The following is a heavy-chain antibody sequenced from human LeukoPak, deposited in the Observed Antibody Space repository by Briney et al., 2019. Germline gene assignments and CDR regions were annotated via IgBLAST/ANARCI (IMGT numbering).Heavy chain of an antibody. CDR3: ARDGYCSGGSCFDY. Sequence: SETLPLTCTVSGGSISSSSYYWGWIRQPPGKGLEWIGSIYYSGSTYYNPSLKSRVTISVDTSKNQFSLKLSSVTAADTAVYYCARDGYCSGGSCFDYWGQGTLVTVSS. D-gene: IGHD2-15*01. CDR2: IYYSGST. CDR1: GGSISSSSYY. J-gene: IGHJ4*02. V-gene: IGHV4-39*07.